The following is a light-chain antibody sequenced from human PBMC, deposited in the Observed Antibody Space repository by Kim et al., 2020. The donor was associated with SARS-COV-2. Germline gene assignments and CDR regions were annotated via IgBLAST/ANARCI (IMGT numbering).Light chain of an antibody. V-gene: IGKV1-27*01. CDR3: QEYKISPNT. J-gene: IGKJ2*01. Sequence: SVSLGDRVTITCRASQAIDIYLAWYQQKPGKVPKLLIYGASTLQSGVPSRFGGSGSGTDFTFTISSLQPEDVATYYCQEYKISPNTFGQGTKLEI. CDR2: GAS. CDR1: QAIDIY.